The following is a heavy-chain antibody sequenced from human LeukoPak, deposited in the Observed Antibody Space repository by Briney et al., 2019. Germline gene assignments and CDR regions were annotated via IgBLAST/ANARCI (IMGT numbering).Heavy chain of an antibody. CDR1: GFTLSDYA. D-gene: IGHD6-19*01. CDR2: IRYDGSNK. J-gene: IGHJ6*03. V-gene: IGHV3-30*02. Sequence: GGSLRLSCTASGFTLSDYAMSWFRQAPGKGLEWVAFIRYDGSNKYYADSVKGRFTISRDNSKNTLYLQMNSLRAEDTAVYYCAKVDGSGRYMDVWGKGTTVTISS. CDR3: AKVDGSGRYMDV.